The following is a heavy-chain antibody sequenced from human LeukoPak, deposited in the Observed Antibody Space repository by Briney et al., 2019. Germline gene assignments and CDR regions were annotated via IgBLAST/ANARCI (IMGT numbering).Heavy chain of an antibody. CDR1: GYTFTSYD. J-gene: IGHJ4*02. V-gene: IGHV1-8*01. Sequence: ASVKVSCKASGYTFTSYDINWVRQATGQGLEWMGWVNPNSGNTGYAQKFQGRVTMTRNTSISTAYMELSSLRSEDTAVYYCATAAAGGYAGYYWGQGTLVTVSS. CDR3: ATAAAGGYAGYY. D-gene: IGHD5-12*01. CDR2: VNPNSGNT.